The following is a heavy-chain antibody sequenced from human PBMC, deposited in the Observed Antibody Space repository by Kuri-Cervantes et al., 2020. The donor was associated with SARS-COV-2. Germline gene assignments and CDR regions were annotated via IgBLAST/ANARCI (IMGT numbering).Heavy chain of an antibody. D-gene: IGHD6-13*01. CDR1: GYTFTGYL. CDR3: ARDRLAAAGTTEHRH. CDR2: IDPSSGGT. J-gene: IGHJ1*01. V-gene: IGHV1-2*02. Sequence: ASVKVSCKASGYTFTGYLIHWVRQAPGQGLEWMGWIDPSSGGTNSAQNFQGRVTMTRDTSISTAYMELRSLRSDDTAVYYCARDRLAAAGTTEHRHWGQGTLVTVSS.